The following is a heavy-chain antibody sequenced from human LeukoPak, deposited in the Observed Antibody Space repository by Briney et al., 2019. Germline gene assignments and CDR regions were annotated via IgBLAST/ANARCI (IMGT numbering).Heavy chain of an antibody. J-gene: IGHJ4*02. CDR2: IYYSGST. D-gene: IGHD3-10*01. CDR3: ARDFRAGGFDY. CDR1: GGSISSYY. Sequence: PSETLSLTCTVSGGSISSYYWSWIRQPPGKGLEWIGYIYYSGSTNYNPSLKSRVTISVDTSKNQFSLKPSSVTAADTAVYYCARDFRAGGFDYWGQGTLVTVSS. V-gene: IGHV4-59*01.